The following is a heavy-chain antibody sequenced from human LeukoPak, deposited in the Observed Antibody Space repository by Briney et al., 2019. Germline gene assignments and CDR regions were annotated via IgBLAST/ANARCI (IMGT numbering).Heavy chain of an antibody. CDR1: GFTFNNYP. CDR3: ARRDTGNSLYFDY. V-gene: IGHV3-30-3*01. J-gene: IGHJ4*02. D-gene: IGHD4-23*01. CDR2: ISYDGSNK. Sequence: GGSLRVSCVASGFTFNNYPIHWVRQAPGKGLEWVAVISYDGSNKYYADSAKGRFTISRDNSKNTVFLQMNSLRTEDTAVYYCARRDTGNSLYFDYWGQGTLVSVSS.